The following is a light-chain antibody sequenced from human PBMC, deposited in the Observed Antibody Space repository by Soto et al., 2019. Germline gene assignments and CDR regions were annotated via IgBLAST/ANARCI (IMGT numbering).Light chain of an antibody. Sequence: EIVFTQSPGTLSLSPGERATLSCRASQGVSSRCLAWYQQRPGQAPRLLIYGASNRATGVPDRFSGSGSRTDFTLTISRLEPEDFEVYYCQQYGTSPRTFGLGTKVDIK. J-gene: IGKJ1*01. CDR2: GAS. CDR1: QGVSSRC. V-gene: IGKV3-20*01. CDR3: QQYGTSPRT.